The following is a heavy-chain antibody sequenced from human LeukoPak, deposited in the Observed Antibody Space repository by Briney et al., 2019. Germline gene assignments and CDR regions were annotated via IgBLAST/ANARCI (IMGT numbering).Heavy chain of an antibody. V-gene: IGHV3-15*01. Sequence: VTVRFSCAGSGFTICDVWMSWLRPAPGKGLVWVGRVKSKADGCAGEFPATVNVSFTISIDDSKNKVYLDMNSLNTEDTAVYFCTTHVMTAYHLRYYFAYWGQGTLVTVSS. D-gene: IGHD2-21*02. CDR1: GFTICDVW. CDR3: TTHVMTAYHLRYYFAY. J-gene: IGHJ4*02. CDR2: VKSKADGCAG.